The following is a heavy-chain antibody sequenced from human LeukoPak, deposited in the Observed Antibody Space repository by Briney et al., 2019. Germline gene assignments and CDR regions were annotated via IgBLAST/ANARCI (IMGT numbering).Heavy chain of an antibody. CDR3: AKNPYEYYFDY. D-gene: IGHD5-12*01. CDR2: INPNSGDT. Sequence: ASVKVSCKASEYTLTGYYMHWLRQAPGQGLEWMGWINPNSGDTNYAQKFQGRVTMTRDTSISTAYMELSRLTSDDTAVYYCAKNPYEYYFDYWGQGTLVTVSS. J-gene: IGHJ4*02. CDR1: EYTLTGYY. V-gene: IGHV1-2*02.